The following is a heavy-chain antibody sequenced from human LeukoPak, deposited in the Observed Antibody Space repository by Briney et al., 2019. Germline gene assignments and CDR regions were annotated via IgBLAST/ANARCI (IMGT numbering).Heavy chain of an antibody. V-gene: IGHV1-2*02. CDR2: INPNSGGA. CDR1: GYTFTGYY. CDR3: ARDGYSRGWDDYYFDY. Sequence: ASVKVSCKASGYTFTGYYMHWVRQAPGQGLEWMGWINPNSGGANYAQKFQDRVTMTRDTSISTAYMELSRLRSDDTAVYYCARDGYSRGWDDYYFDYWGQGTLVTVSS. D-gene: IGHD6-19*01. J-gene: IGHJ4*02.